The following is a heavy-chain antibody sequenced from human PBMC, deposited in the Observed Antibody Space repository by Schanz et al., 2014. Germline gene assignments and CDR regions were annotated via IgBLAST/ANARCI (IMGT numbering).Heavy chain of an antibody. CDR2: IYHSGNT. Sequence: QVQLQESGPGLVKPSGTLSLTCAVSGASISSSNWWSWVRQPPGKGLEWIGEIYHSGNTNYNASLKRRVPISVDKSKNQFSLKVRSVTAADTAVYYCARGGSVATIAPYTWFDPWGQETLVTVSS. J-gene: IGHJ5*02. D-gene: IGHD5-12*01. V-gene: IGHV4-4*02. CDR1: GASISSSNW. CDR3: ARGGSVATIAPYTWFDP.